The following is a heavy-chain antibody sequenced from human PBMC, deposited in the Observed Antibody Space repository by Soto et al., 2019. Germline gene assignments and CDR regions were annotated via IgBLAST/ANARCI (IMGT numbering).Heavy chain of an antibody. CDR3: ARESRYCSGGSCYFLPGIDY. CDR1: GGTFTRNA. CDR2: IIPIFGTA. J-gene: IGHJ4*02. V-gene: IGHV1-69*13. D-gene: IGHD2-15*01. Sequence: GAAVKVSCQASGGTFTRNAIRWGRQAPGQRLERMGGIIPIFGTANNAQKFQGRVTITADESTSTAYMELSSLRSEDTAVYYCARESRYCSGGSCYFLPGIDYWGQGTLVTVSS.